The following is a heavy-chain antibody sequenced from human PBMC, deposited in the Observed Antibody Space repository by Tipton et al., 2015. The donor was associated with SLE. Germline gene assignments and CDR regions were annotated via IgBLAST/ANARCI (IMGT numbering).Heavy chain of an antibody. CDR1: GGSIGRHF. CDR3: AREPYNWDDGKWFDP. D-gene: IGHD1-20*01. CDR2: FYYTGST. V-gene: IGHV4-59*11. Sequence: TLSLTCTVSGGSIGRHFWSWIRQTPGKGLEWIGHFYYTGSTNYNPSLKGRVTISVDTSKNQFSLKLKSVTAADTAMYYCAREPYNWDDGKWFDPWGQGTLVTVSS. J-gene: IGHJ5*02.